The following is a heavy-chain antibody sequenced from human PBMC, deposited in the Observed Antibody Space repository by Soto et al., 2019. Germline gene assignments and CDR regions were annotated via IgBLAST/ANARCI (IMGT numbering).Heavy chain of an antibody. D-gene: IGHD3-10*01. CDR1: GFTFSSYG. J-gene: IGHJ4*02. CDR3: AKDKRNGSTSSDAYYFDY. CDR2: ISNDRSNK. Sequence: QVQLVESGGGVVQPGRSLRLSCAASGFTFSSYGMHWVRQAPGKGLEWVAVISNDRSNKYYADTVKGRFTNSRDNSKNLLYLQMNSRRAEDTVVYYCAKDKRNGSTSSDAYYFDYWGQGTLLTVSS. V-gene: IGHV3-30*18.